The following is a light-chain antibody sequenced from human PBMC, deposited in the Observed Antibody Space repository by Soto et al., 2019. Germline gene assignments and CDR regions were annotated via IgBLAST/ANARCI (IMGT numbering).Light chain of an antibody. V-gene: IGKV1-13*02. CDR1: QGISSA. CDR3: QQFNSYPIT. Sequence: AIQLTQSPSSLSASVGDKVTITCRTSQGISSALAWFQQKPGKAPELLIYDASSLQSGVPSRFSGSGSGTDFTLTISSLQPEDFATFYCQQFNSYPITFGGGTKV. CDR2: DAS. J-gene: IGKJ4*01.